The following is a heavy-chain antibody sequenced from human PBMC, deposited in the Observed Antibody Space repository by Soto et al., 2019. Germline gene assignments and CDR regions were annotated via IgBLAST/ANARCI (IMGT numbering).Heavy chain of an antibody. J-gene: IGHJ4*02. D-gene: IGHD3-3*01. CDR1: GYTFTNNY. CDR2: INPGGGST. V-gene: IGHV1-46*01. Sequence: QVQLVQSGAEVKKPGASAKISCKASGYTFTNNYINWVRQAPGQGLEWVGLINPGGGSTTYAQNFWCRVTMTSDPAPITGYLAVSSLSSVDTAVYYCARVYGLVKHDDFWSGYYDYWGQGTLVTVSS. CDR3: ARVYGLVKHDDFWSGYYDY.